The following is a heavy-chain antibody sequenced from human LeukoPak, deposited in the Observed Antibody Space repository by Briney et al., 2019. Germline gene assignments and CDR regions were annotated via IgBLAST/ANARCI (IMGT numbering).Heavy chain of an antibody. CDR3: ARDRQYQLLKVLYNWFDP. CDR1: GGTFSSYT. D-gene: IGHD2-2*01. V-gene: IGHV1-69*04. CDR2: IIPILGIA. Sequence: SVKVSCKASGGTFSSYTISWVRQAPGQGLEWMGRIIPILGIANYAQKFQGRVTITADKSTSTAYMELSSLRSEDTAVYYCARDRQYQLLKVLYNWFDPWGQGTLVAVSS. J-gene: IGHJ5*02.